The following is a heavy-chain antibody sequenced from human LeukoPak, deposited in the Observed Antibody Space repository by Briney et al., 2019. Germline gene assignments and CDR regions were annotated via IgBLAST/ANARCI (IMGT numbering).Heavy chain of an antibody. CDR1: GYIFKNHW. Sequence: GESLKISCQGAGYIFKNHWIGWVRQAPGQRLEWMGWINAGNGNTKYSQKFQGRVTITRDTSASTAYMELSSLRSEDTAVYYCARSYSDAFDIWGQGTMVTVSS. V-gene: IGHV1-3*01. CDR2: INAGNGNT. CDR3: ARSYSDAFDI. J-gene: IGHJ3*02. D-gene: IGHD1-26*01.